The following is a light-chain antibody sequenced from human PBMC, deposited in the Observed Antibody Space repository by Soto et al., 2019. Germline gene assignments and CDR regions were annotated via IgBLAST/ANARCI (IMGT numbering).Light chain of an antibody. CDR1: NNDVGGFTY. Sequence: QSALTQPASVSGSPGQSITISCTGTNNDVGGFTYVSWYQQHPGKAPKLMIYEVKNRPSGVSNRFSGSKSGNTASLTISGLQAEDEADYYCSSYSTITTLGVFGGGTKVTVL. V-gene: IGLV2-14*01. J-gene: IGLJ2*01. CDR2: EVK. CDR3: SSYSTITTLGV.